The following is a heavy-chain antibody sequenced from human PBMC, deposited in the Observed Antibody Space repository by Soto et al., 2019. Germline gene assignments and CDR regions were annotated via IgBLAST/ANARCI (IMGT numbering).Heavy chain of an antibody. J-gene: IGHJ4*02. Sequence: QVQLVESGGGLVKPGGSLRLSCAASKFTFSDYYMSWIRQAPGKGLEWVSYISSSGRTTYYADSVRGRFTISRDNAENSLYLQMSSLTAGDTPVYYCVRSGHRSGTYSPDSWGQGTLVTVSS. CDR2: ISSSGRTT. V-gene: IGHV3-11*01. CDR1: KFTFSDYY. CDR3: VRSGHRSGTYSPDS. D-gene: IGHD3-10*01.